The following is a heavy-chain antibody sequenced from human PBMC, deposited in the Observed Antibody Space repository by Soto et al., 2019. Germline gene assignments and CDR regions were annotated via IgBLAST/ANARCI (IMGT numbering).Heavy chain of an antibody. V-gene: IGHV3-53*01. CDR1: GFTVSSNY. CDR3: ARITHRITMIVVGGAFDI. D-gene: IGHD3-22*01. CDR2: IYSGGST. J-gene: IGHJ3*02. Sequence: GGSLRLSCAASGFTVSSNYMSWVRQAPGKGLEWVSVIYSGGSTYYADSVKGRFTISRDNSKNTLYLQMNSLRAEDTAVYYCARITHRITMIVVGGAFDIWGQGTMVTVSS.